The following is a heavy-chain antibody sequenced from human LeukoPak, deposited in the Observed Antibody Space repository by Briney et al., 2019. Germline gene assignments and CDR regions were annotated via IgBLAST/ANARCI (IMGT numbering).Heavy chain of an antibody. V-gene: IGHV3-15*01. Sequence: GGSLRLSCAASGFTFSNAWMNWVRQAPGKGLEWVGRIKTKTEGGTTDYAAPVKGRFTISRDDSKNTVYLEMNSLETEDTAMYYCASYASGSHDYWGQGSLVTVSS. J-gene: IGHJ4*02. CDR3: ASYASGSHDY. CDR2: IKTKTEGGTT. D-gene: IGHD3-10*01. CDR1: GFTFSNAW.